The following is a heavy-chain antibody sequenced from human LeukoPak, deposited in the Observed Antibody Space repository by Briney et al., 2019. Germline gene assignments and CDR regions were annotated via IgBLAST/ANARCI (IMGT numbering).Heavy chain of an antibody. Sequence: GRSLRLSCAASGFTFSSYAMHWVRQAPGKGLEYVSAISSNGGSTYYANSVKGRFTISRDNSKNTLYLQMGSLRAEDMAVYYCARGGYRDPYDYWGQGTLVTVSS. CDR2: ISSNGGST. CDR3: ARGGYRDPYDY. J-gene: IGHJ4*02. CDR1: GFTFSSYA. D-gene: IGHD1-14*01. V-gene: IGHV3-64*01.